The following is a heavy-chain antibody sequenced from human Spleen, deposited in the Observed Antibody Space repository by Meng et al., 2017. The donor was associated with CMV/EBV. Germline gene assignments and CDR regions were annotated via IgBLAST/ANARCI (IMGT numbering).Heavy chain of an antibody. CDR2: LSYDGSDK. CDR1: GFTFSNYP. CDR3: ARVSYYGSGTYLDY. Sequence: SGFTFSNYPMHWVRQAPGKGLEWVAVLSYDGSDKYYAASVKGRFTISRDNSKNTLYVQMNSLRAEDTAVYYCARVSYYGSGTYLDYWGQGTLVTVS. J-gene: IGHJ4*02. V-gene: IGHV3-30*04. D-gene: IGHD3-10*01.